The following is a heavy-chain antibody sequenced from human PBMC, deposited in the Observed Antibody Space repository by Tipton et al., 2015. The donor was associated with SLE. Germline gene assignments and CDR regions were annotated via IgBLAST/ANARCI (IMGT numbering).Heavy chain of an antibody. CDR2: IYHSGST. CDR1: GGSISSSNW. Sequence: TLSLTCAVSGGSISSSNWWSWVRQPPGKGLEWIGSIYHSGSTYYNPSLKSRVTISVDTSKNQFSLKLSSVTAADTAVYYCAREGIAAAGLWGQGTLVTVSS. CDR3: AREGIAAAGL. V-gene: IGHV4-4*02. J-gene: IGHJ4*02. D-gene: IGHD6-13*01.